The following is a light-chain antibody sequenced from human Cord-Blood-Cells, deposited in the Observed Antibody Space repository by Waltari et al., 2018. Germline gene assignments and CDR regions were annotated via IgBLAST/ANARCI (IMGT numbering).Light chain of an antibody. CDR1: QSVSSN. CDR3: QQYNNCPPT. CDR2: GAS. V-gene: IGKV3-15*01. J-gene: IGKJ1*01. Sequence: EIVMTQSPATLSVSPGEKATLPCRARQSVSSNLAWYQQKPGQAPRLLIYGASTRATGIPARFSGSGSGTEFTLTISSLQSEDFAVYYCQQYNNCPPTFGQGTKVEIK.